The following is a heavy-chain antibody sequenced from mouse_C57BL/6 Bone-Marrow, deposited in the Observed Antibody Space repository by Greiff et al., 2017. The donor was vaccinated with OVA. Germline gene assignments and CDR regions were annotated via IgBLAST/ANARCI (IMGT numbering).Heavy chain of an antibody. CDR2: IYYSGTI. V-gene: IGHV3-5*01. D-gene: IGHD2-1*01. Sequence: EVKLMESGPGLVKPSQTVFLTCTVTGLSITTGNYRWSWIRQFPGNKLEWIGYIYYSGTITYNPSLTSRTTITSDTPKNQFFLEMNSLTAEDTATYYCAREGNYWYFDVWGTGTTVTVSS. J-gene: IGHJ1*03. CDR3: AREGNYWYFDV. CDR1: GLSITTGNYR.